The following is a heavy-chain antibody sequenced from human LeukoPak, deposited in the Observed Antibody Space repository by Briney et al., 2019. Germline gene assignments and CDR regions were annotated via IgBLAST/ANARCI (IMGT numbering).Heavy chain of an antibody. D-gene: IGHD3-22*01. CDR1: GFTFSSYW. CDR3: ARGRYYYDSSGYYGGGRAFDI. Sequence: GGSLRLSCAASGFTFSSYWMSWVRQAPGKGLEWVSVIYSGGSTYYADSVKGRFTISRDNSKNTLYLQMNSLRAEDTAVYYCARGRYYYDSSGYYGGGRAFDIWGQGTMVTVSS. J-gene: IGHJ3*02. CDR2: IYSGGST. V-gene: IGHV3-66*01.